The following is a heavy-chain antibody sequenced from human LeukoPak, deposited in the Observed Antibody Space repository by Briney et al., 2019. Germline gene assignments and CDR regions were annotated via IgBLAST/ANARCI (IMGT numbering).Heavy chain of an antibody. J-gene: IGHJ3*02. D-gene: IGHD3-22*01. Sequence: PSETLSLTCTVSGGSISSYYWSWIRQPPGKGLEWIGYIYTSGSTNYNPSLKSRVTISVDTSKNQFSLKLSSVTAADTAVYYCARRLPPLYYYDSSGYPGDAFDIWGQGTMVTVSS. CDR3: ARRLPPLYYYDSSGYPGDAFDI. V-gene: IGHV4-4*09. CDR1: GGSISSYY. CDR2: IYTSGST.